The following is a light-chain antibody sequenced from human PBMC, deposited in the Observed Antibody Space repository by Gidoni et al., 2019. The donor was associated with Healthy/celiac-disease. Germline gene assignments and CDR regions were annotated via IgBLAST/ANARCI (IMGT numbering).Light chain of an antibody. CDR3: QVWDSSSDPVV. V-gene: IGLV3-21*02. J-gene: IGLJ2*01. CDR2: DDS. CDR1: NIGSKS. Sequence: SYVLTQPPSVSVAPGQTARITCEGNNIGSKSVHWYQQKPGQAPVLVVYDDSGRPSGIPERFSGSNSGNTATLTISRVEAGDEADYYCQVWDSSSDPVVFGGGTKLTVL.